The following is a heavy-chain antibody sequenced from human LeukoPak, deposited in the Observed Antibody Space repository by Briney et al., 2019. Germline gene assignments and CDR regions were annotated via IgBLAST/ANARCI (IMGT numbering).Heavy chain of an antibody. CDR3: ARERKPLGGVIGDGYYGMDV. CDR1: GYTFTGYY. CDR2: INPNSGGT. D-gene: IGHD3-16*02. Sequence: GESLKISCKGSGYTFTGYYMHWVRQAPGQGLEWMGWINPNSGGTNYAQKFQGRVTMTRDTSISTAYMELSRLRSDDTAVYYCARERKPLGGVIGDGYYGMDVWGQGTTVTVSS. J-gene: IGHJ6*02. V-gene: IGHV1-2*02.